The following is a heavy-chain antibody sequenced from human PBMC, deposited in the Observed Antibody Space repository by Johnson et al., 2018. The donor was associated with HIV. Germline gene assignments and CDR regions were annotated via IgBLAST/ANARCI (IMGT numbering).Heavy chain of an antibody. Sequence: QMQLVESGGGVVQPGGSLRLSCAASGFTFNNYDMHWVRQAPGKGLEWVAFIRFDGSYKYYADSVKGRLTISRDNSKNTLYVQMNSLRGDDTAVYYCARPRHGAFDIWGQGTMVTVSS. CDR1: GFTFNNYD. V-gene: IGHV3-30*02. J-gene: IGHJ3*02. CDR2: IRFDGSYK. CDR3: ARPRHGAFDI.